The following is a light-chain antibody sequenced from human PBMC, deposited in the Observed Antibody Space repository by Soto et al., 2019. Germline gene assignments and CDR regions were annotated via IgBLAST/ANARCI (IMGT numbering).Light chain of an antibody. J-gene: IGKJ1*01. CDR2: GAS. CDR1: QNVNYN. Sequence: EIVMTQSPATLSVSPGERATLSCRASQNVNYNLAWYHQKPGQAPRLLIYGASTRATGIPARFSGSGSGTDFTLTISSLQSEDFAVYYCQQYNNWPRTFGQGTKVDI. V-gene: IGKV3-15*01. CDR3: QQYNNWPRT.